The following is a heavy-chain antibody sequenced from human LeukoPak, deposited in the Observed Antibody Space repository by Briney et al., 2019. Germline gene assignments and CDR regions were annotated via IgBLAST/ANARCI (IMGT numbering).Heavy chain of an antibody. D-gene: IGHD2-15*01. J-gene: IGHJ4*02. CDR3: LTSTRSHRFDY. V-gene: IGHV3-7*01. CDR1: GFTFSSYW. Sequence: GGSLRLSCAASGFTFSSYWMCWVRQAPGKGLEWVAIIKQDGCDKYYVDSVEGRFIISRDNAKNSLYLQMNSLRAEDTAVYYCLTSTRSHRFDYWGQGTLVTVSS. CDR2: IKQDGCDK.